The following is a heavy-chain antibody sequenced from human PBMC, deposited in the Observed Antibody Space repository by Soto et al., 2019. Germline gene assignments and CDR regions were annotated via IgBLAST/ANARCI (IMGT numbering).Heavy chain of an antibody. CDR1: GGSVRSGNHF. CDR3: ARGGEPLGYYGLDV. CDR2: MYYTGVT. J-gene: IGHJ6*02. V-gene: IGHV4-61*01. Sequence: SETLSLTCSVSGGSVRSGNHFWNWIRQPPGRGLEWLGYMYYTGVTNYNPSLKSRVSMSVDTSKDQFSLNLTSLTAADTAVYYCARGGEPLGYYGLDVWGQGTTVTVSS.